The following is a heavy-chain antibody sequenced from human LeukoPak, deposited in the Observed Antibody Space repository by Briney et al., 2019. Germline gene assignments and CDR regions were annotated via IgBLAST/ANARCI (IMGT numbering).Heavy chain of an antibody. CDR2: INTNTGTP. CDR3: ARGVSAAGTIHFDY. Sequence: ASVKVSCKPSGYTFTSYAMNWVRQAPGQGLEWVGWINTNTGTPTYAQGLTGRFVFSLDNSVRTAYLQINSLKAEDTAVYYCARGVSAAGTIHFDYWGQGTLVTVSS. J-gene: IGHJ4*02. CDR1: GYTFTSYA. D-gene: IGHD6-13*01. V-gene: IGHV7-4-1*02.